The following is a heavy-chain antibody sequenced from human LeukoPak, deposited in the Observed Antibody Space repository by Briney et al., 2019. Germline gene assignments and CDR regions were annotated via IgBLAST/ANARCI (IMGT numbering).Heavy chain of an antibody. CDR1: GGSISSYY. CDR2: IYYTGNT. D-gene: IGHD1-26*01. CDR3: ASCGSYGLVYYFDY. V-gene: IGHV4-59*12. Sequence: PSETLSLTCTVSGGSISSYYWSWIRQPPGRGLEWIGYIYYTGNTNYNPSLMGRVTISVDTSKNQFSLKLSSVTAADTAVYYCASCGSYGLVYYFDYWGQGTLVTVSS. J-gene: IGHJ4*02.